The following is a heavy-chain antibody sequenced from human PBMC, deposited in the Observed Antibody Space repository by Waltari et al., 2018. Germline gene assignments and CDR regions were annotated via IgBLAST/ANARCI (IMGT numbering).Heavy chain of an antibody. J-gene: IGHJ6*02. CDR2: ISYDGSNK. CDR1: GFTFSSYG. D-gene: IGHD6-19*01. V-gene: IGHV3-30*18. CDR3: AKDGSGWVPDV. Sequence: QVQLVESGGGVVQPGRSLRLSCAASGFTFSSYGMHWVRQAPGKGLEWVAVISYDGSNKYYADSVKGRFTISRDNSKNTLYLQMNSLRAEDTAVYYCAKDGSGWVPDVWGQGTTVTVSS.